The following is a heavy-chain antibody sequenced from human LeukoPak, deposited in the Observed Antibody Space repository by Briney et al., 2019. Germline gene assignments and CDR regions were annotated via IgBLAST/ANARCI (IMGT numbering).Heavy chain of an antibody. D-gene: IGHD5-12*01. CDR3: ATASDIVATDYYFDY. CDR1: GFTFSSYE. V-gene: IGHV3-48*03. Sequence: RGSLRLSCAASGFTFSSYEMNWVRQAPGKGLEWVSYISSSGSTIYYADSVKGRFTISRDNAKNSLYLQMNSLRAEDTAVYYCATASDIVATDYYFDYWGQGTLVTVSS. CDR2: ISSSGSTI. J-gene: IGHJ4*02.